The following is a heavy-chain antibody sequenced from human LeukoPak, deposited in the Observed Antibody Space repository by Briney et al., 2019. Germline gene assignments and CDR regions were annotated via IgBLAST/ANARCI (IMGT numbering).Heavy chain of an antibody. CDR3: ARDHPPTM. J-gene: IGHJ4*02. V-gene: IGHV4-61*05. D-gene: IGHD3-10*01. Sequence: SETLSLTCTVSGGSISSSSYYWGWIRQPPGKGLEWIGYIYYSGSTNYNPSLKSRVTMSVDTSKNQFSLKLSSVTAADTAVYYCARDHPPTMWGQGTLVTVSS. CDR1: GGSISSSSYY. CDR2: IYYSGST.